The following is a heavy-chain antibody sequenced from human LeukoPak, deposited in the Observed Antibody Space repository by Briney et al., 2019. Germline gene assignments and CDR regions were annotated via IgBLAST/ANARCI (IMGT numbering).Heavy chain of an antibody. D-gene: IGHD3-10*01. J-gene: IGHJ3*02. Sequence: ASVKVSCKASGYTFTSYGISWVRQAPGEGLEWMGWISAYTGNTNYAQKLQGRVTVTTDTSTSTAYMELSSLRSEDTAVYYCAREKTVYYYGSGLDAFDIWGQGTMVTVSS. CDR3: AREKTVYYYGSGLDAFDI. V-gene: IGHV1-18*01. CDR1: GYTFTSYG. CDR2: ISAYTGNT.